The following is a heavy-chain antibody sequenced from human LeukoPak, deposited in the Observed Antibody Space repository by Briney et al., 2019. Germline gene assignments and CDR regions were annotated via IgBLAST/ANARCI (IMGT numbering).Heavy chain of an antibody. CDR1: GFTFSTYA. CDR2: ISGSGGTT. V-gene: IGHV3-23*01. Sequence: PGGSLRLSCAASGFTFSTYAMSWVRQAPGKGLAWVSAISGSGGTTYYADSAKGRFTISRDNSKNTLYLQMNSLRAEDTAVYYCASGITMIVVFGYWGQGTLVTVSS. J-gene: IGHJ4*02. CDR3: ASGITMIVVFGY. D-gene: IGHD3-22*01.